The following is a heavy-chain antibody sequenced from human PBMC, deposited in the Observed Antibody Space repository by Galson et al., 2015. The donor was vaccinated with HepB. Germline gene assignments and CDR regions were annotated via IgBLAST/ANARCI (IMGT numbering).Heavy chain of an antibody. J-gene: IGHJ6*02. Sequence: CAISGDSVSSNNAVWNWIRQSPSRGFEWLGRTYYRSNWRKDYALFVKSRISINADVSKNTNSLQLNSMTPEDTAIYYCSYVVHVWGQGTTVTVS. V-gene: IGHV6-1*01. CDR1: GDSVSSNNAV. CDR2: TYYRSNWRK. CDR3: SYVVHV.